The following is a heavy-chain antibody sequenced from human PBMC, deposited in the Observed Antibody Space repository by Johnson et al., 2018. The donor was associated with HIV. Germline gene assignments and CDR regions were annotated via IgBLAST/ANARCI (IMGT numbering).Heavy chain of an antibody. CDR3: AKGRGSPPGAFDI. CDR1: GFTFSSYG. Sequence: QVQLVESGGGVVQPGRSLRLSCAASGFTFSSYGMHWVRQAPGKGLEWVSGIGTGGDTHYPDSVKGRFTISRDNSKNTLYLQMNSLRAEDTAVYYCAKGRGSPPGAFDIWGQGTMVTVSS. J-gene: IGHJ3*02. V-gene: IGHV3-NL1*01. CDR2: IGTGGDT. D-gene: IGHD1-26*01.